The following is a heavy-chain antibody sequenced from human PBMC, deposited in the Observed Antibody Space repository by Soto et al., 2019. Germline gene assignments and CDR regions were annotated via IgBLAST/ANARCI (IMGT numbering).Heavy chain of an antibody. D-gene: IGHD2-8*01. J-gene: IGHJ6*02. CDR1: GFTFSNYG. Sequence: QVHLVESGGGVVQPGRSPRLSCVASGFTFSNYGMHWVRQAPGKGLEWVAVISYDGSNKYYADSVKGRFTISRDNSKNTRYLQMTSLMTEDTALYYCAKLDEGVLQYAYYAMDVWGQGTTVTVAS. CDR2: ISYDGSNK. CDR3: AKLDEGVLQYAYYAMDV. V-gene: IGHV3-30*18.